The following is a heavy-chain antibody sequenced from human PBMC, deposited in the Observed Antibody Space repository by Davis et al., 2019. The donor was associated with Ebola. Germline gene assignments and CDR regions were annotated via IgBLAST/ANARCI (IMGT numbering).Heavy chain of an antibody. V-gene: IGHV3-30*03. CDR2: ISYDGSNK. J-gene: IGHJ4*02. CDR3: ATFLRDSFDY. CDR1: GFTFSSYG. Sequence: GESLKISCAASGFTFSSYGMHWVRQAPGKGLEWVAVISYDGSNKYYADSVKGRFTISRDNSKNTLYLQMNRLRAEDTAVYYCATFLRDSFDYWGQGTLVAVSS.